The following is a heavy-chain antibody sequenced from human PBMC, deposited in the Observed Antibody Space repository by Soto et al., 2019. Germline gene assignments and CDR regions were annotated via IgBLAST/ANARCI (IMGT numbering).Heavy chain of an antibody. J-gene: IGHJ5*02. V-gene: IGHV1-8*01. D-gene: IGHD1-1*01. CDR2: MNPNSGNT. Sequence: GASVKVSCKASGYTFTSYDINWVRQATGQGLEWMGWMNPNSGNTGYAQKFQGRVTMTRNTSISTAYMELSSLRSEDTAVYYCARAPANSINWFDPWGQGTLVTVSS. CDR1: GYTFTSYD. CDR3: ARAPANSINWFDP.